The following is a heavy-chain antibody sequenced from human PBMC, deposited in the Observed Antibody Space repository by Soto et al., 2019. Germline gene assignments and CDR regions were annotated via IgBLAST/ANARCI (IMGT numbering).Heavy chain of an antibody. J-gene: IGHJ4*02. V-gene: IGHV1-2*02. D-gene: IGHD6-13*01. CDR2: INPNSGVT. CDR1: GYTFTGKY. CDR3: ASTIIAAAGTPYFDY. Sequence: GASVKVSCKASGYTFTGKYLHWVRQAPGQGLEWMGWINPNSGVTNYAEKFQDRVTMTGDTSITTAYMELSSLRSDDTAVYYCASTIIAAAGTPYFDYWGQGTLVTVSS.